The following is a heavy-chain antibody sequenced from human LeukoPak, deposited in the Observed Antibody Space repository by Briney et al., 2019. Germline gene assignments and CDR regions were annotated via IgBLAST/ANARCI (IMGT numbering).Heavy chain of an antibody. Sequence: ASVKVSCKASGYTFTSYYMHWVRQAPGQGLEWMGIINPSGGSTSYAQKFQGRVTMTRDTSTSTVYMELSSLRSEDTAVYYCARGDDYYGSGSGVEVWFDYWGQGTLVTVSS. D-gene: IGHD3-10*01. J-gene: IGHJ4*02. V-gene: IGHV1-46*01. CDR1: GYTFTSYY. CDR2: INPSGGST. CDR3: ARGDDYYGSGSGVEVWFDY.